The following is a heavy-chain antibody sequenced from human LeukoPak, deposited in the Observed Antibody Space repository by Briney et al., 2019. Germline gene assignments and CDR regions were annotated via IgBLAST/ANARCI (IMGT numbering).Heavy chain of an antibody. J-gene: IGHJ6*02. CDR3: AKGFSGVATAYQYGMDV. Sequence: PGGSLRLSCAASGFTFSTYWMSWVRQAPGKGLEWVSAISGSGGSTYYADSVKGRATISRDNSKTTLILQMNSLRVEDAAVYYCAKGFSGVATAYQYGMDVWGQGTTVTVSS. V-gene: IGHV3-23*01. CDR1: GFTFSTYW. CDR2: ISGSGGST. D-gene: IGHD3-3*01.